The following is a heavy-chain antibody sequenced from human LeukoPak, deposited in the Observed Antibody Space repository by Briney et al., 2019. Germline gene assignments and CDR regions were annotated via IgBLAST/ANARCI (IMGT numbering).Heavy chain of an antibody. J-gene: IGHJ4*02. Sequence: ASVKVSCKASGYTFTGYYMHWVRQAPGQGLEWMGWINPNSGGTDYAQKFQGRVTMTRDTSITTAYMELSRLRSDDTAVYYRARDGGAYCGGDCYFADDYWGQGTLVTVSS. CDR1: GYTFTGYY. CDR3: ARDGGAYCGGDCYFADDY. CDR2: INPNSGGT. D-gene: IGHD2-21*02. V-gene: IGHV1-2*02.